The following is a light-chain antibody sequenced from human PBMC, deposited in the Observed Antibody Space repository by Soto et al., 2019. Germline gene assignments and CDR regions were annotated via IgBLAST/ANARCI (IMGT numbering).Light chain of an antibody. CDR3: QQYNNWPPWT. J-gene: IGKJ1*01. CDR2: GAS. V-gene: IGKV3-15*01. CDR1: QSVSSN. Sequence: EIVMTQSPATLSVSRGERATLSCRASQSVSSNLAWYQQKPAQAPRLIIYGASTRANGIPARFSGSGSGTEFTLTIRSLQSEDFAVYYCQQYNNWPPWTFGQGTKVDIK.